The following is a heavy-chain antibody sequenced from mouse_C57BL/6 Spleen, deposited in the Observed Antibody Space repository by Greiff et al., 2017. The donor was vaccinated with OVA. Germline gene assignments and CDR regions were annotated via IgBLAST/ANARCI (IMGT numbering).Heavy chain of an antibody. V-gene: IGHV1-82*01. CDR2: IYPGDGDT. J-gene: IGHJ4*01. CDR1: GYAFSSSW. CDR3: ARFCGNSYYYAMDY. Sequence: VQLQESGPELVKPGASVKISCKASGYAFSSSWMNWVKQRPGKGLEWIGRIYPGDGDTNYNGKFKGKATLTADKSSSTAYMQLSSLTSEDSAVDFCARFCGNSYYYAMDYWGQGTSVTVSS. D-gene: IGHD2-1*01.